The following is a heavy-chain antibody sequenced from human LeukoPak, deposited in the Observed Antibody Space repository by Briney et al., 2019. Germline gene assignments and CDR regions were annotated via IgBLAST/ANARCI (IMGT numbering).Heavy chain of an antibody. J-gene: IGHJ4*02. V-gene: IGHV1-69*05. CDR1: GGTFSSYA. Sequence: SVKVSCKASGGTFSSYAISWVRQASGQGLEWMGRIIPIFGTANYAQKFQGRVTITTDESTSTAYMELSSLRSEDTAVYYCARGYYYDSSGYYPNFRLDWGQGTLVTVSS. CDR2: IIPIFGTA. D-gene: IGHD3-22*01. CDR3: ARGYYYDSSGYYPNFRLD.